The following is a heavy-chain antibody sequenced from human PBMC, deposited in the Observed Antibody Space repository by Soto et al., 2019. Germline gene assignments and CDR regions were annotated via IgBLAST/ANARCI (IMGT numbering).Heavy chain of an antibody. J-gene: IGHJ6*03. D-gene: IGHD3-16*01. CDR3: AAAVPAEYVFPYYYMDV. CDR2: IYYYGSA. CDR1: GASISSYH. Sequence: QVRLQESGPGLVKPSETLSLTCTVSGASISSYHWSWIRQSPGKGLEWIGYIYYYGSANYNPSLKSRVTISVDTSKNQVSLTLTSVTAADTGVYYCAAAVPAEYVFPYYYMDVWGKGTTVTVSS. V-gene: IGHV4-59*01.